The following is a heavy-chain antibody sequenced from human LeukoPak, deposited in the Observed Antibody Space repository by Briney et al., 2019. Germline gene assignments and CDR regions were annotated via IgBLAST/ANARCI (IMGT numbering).Heavy chain of an antibody. CDR2: ISGSGRNT. CDR1: GFTFRTYA. D-gene: IGHD2/OR15-2a*01. Sequence: GGSLRLSCAPSGFTFRTYAMNWVRQAPGKGLEWVSTISGSGRNTYYADSVKGRFTISRDNSKNTLYLQMNSRRSEDTAKYYCARDFYGQRCGFDYWGQGTPVTVSS. V-gene: IGHV3-23*01. J-gene: IGHJ4*02. CDR3: ARDFYGQRCGFDY.